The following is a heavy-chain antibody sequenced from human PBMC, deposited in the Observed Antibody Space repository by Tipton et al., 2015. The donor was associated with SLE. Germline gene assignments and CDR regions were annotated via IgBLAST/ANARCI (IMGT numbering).Heavy chain of an antibody. CDR1: GGSISSGSYY. CDR3: ATERIGGSPFDY. CDR2: IYTGGTT. V-gene: IGHV4-61*02. J-gene: IGHJ4*02. Sequence: TLSLTCTVSGGSISSGSYYWSWIRQPAGKGLEWIGRIYTGGTTNHNPSLRSRVTISVDMSKNQFSLRLTSVTAADTALYYCATERIGGSPFDYWGQGTLVTVSS. D-gene: IGHD3-16*01.